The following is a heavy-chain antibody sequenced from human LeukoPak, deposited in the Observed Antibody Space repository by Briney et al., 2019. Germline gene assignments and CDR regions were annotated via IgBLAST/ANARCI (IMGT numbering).Heavy chain of an antibody. V-gene: IGHV3-7*03. Sequence: GGSLRLSCAASGFTFSSYWMSWVRQAPGKGLEWVANIKQDGSEKYYVDSVKGRFTISRGNAKNSLYLQMNSLRAEDTAVYYCARDSPHCSSTSCQLFDYWGQGTLVTVSS. CDR3: ARDSPHCSSTSCQLFDY. CDR2: IKQDGSEK. D-gene: IGHD2-2*01. CDR1: GFTFSSYW. J-gene: IGHJ4*02.